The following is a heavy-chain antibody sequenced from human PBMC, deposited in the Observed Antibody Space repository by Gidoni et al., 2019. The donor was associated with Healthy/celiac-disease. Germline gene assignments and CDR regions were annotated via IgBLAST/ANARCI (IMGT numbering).Heavy chain of an antibody. CDR1: GGSFSGYY. CDR3: ARERAARPFDY. D-gene: IGHD6-6*01. CDR2: INHSGST. J-gene: IGHJ4*02. Sequence: QVQLQQWGAGLLTPSEPLSLTCAVYGGSFSGYYWSWLRQPPGKGLEWIGEINHSGSTNYNPSLKSRVTISVDTSKNQFSLKLSSVTAADTAVYYCARERAARPFDYWGQGTLVTVSS. V-gene: IGHV4-34*01.